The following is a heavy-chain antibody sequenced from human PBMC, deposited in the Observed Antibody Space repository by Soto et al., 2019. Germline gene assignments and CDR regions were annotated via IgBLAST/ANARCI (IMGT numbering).Heavy chain of an antibody. J-gene: IGHJ6*02. CDR1: GFTFSSYG. V-gene: IGHV3-30*18. D-gene: IGHD3-10*01. Sequence: QVQLVESGGGVVQPGRSPRLSCAASGFTFSSYGMHWVRQAPGKGLEWVAVISYDGSNKYYADSVKGRFTISRDNSKNTLYLQMNSLRAEDTAVYYCAKEHVMVRGAPDGMDVWGQGTTVTVSS. CDR2: ISYDGSNK. CDR3: AKEHVMVRGAPDGMDV.